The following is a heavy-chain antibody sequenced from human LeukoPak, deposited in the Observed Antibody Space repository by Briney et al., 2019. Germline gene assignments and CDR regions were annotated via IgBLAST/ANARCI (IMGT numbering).Heavy chain of an antibody. D-gene: IGHD3-16*01. CDR2: ISSSSSYI. V-gene: IGHV3-21*01. CDR3: AGSRGKGGAFDI. Sequence: GGSLRLSCAASGFTLSSYSMNWVRQAPGKGLEWVSSISSSSSYIYYADSVKGRFTISRDNAKNSLYLQMNSLRAEDTAVYYCAGSRGKGGAFDIWGQGTMVTVSS. CDR1: GFTLSSYS. J-gene: IGHJ3*02.